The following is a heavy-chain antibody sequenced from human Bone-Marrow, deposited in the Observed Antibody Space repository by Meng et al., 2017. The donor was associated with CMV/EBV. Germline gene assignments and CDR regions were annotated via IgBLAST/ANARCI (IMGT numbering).Heavy chain of an antibody. CDR2: IIPILGIA. J-gene: IGHJ5*02. D-gene: IGHD2-2*01. CDR1: GGTFSSYA. V-gene: IGHV1-69*10. Sequence: SVKVSCKASGGTFSSYAISWVRQAPGQGLEWMGGIIPILGIANYAQKFQGRVTITADKSTSTAYMELSSLRSEDTAVYYCARDRINCSSTSCYQGTFDPWGQGTLVTVSS. CDR3: ARDRINCSSTSCYQGTFDP.